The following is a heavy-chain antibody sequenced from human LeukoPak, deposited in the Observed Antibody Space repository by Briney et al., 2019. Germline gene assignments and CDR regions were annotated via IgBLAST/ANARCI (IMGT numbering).Heavy chain of an antibody. CDR1: GFTFSSYG. D-gene: IGHD3-16*02. CDR2: IWYDGSSK. Sequence: GRSPRLSCAASGFTFSSYGMHWVRQAPGKGLEWVALIWYDGSSKHYADSVRGRFTISRDNSKNTLYLQMNSLRAEDTAVYYCARDFELSHWGQGTLVTVSS. V-gene: IGHV3-33*01. CDR3: ARDFELSH. J-gene: IGHJ4*02.